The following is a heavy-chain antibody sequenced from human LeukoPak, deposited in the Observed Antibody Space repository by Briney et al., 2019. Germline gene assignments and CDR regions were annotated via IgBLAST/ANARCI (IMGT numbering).Heavy chain of an antibody. J-gene: IGHJ4*02. Sequence: SVKVSCKASGYSLTTYYMHWVRQAPGQGLEWMGGIIPIFGTANYAQKFQGRVTITADESTSTAYMELSSLRSEDTAVYYCARLMYGDYFDYWGQGTLVTVSS. V-gene: IGHV1-69*13. CDR2: IIPIFGTA. CDR3: ARLMYGDYFDY. CDR1: GYSLTTYY. D-gene: IGHD4-17*01.